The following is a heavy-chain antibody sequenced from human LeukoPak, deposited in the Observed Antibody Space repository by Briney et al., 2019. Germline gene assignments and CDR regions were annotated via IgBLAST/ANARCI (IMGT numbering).Heavy chain of an antibody. CDR3: ARGTGDIWTTAFQN. J-gene: IGHJ1*01. CDR2: ISTYSENT. D-gene: IGHD3-9*01. Sequence: ASVKVSYKGSGYIFADYGISWVRQAPGQGLEWMGWISTYSENTNSAQKFHDRVTMTTDTSTSTAHMEIRNLRSDDTAVYYCARGTGDIWTTAFQNWGQGTLVTVSS. CDR1: GYIFADYG. V-gene: IGHV1-18*01.